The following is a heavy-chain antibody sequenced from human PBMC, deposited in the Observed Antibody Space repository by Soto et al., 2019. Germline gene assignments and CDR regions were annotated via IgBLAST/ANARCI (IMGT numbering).Heavy chain of an antibody. D-gene: IGHD2-21*01. Sequence: GGSLRLSCAASGFTFSSYAMSWVRQAPGKGLEWVSAISGSGGSTYYADSVEGRFTISRDNSKNTLYLQMNSLRAEDTAVYYCAKVLGGDRYGDYWGQGTLVTVSS. CDR2: ISGSGGST. CDR3: AKVLGGDRYGDY. J-gene: IGHJ4*02. V-gene: IGHV3-23*01. CDR1: GFTFSSYA.